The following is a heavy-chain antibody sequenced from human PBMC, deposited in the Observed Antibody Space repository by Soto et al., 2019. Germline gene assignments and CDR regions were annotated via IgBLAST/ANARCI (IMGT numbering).Heavy chain of an antibody. J-gene: IGHJ6*02. Sequence: SETLSLTCTVSGGSISSGGYYWSWIRQHPGKGLEWIGSISYSGSTYYNPSLKSRVTMSVDTSKNQFSLKLSSVTAADTAVYYCARLHGYCISTSCYGYYGMDVWGQGTTVTVSS. CDR3: ARLHGYCISTSCYGYYGMDV. V-gene: IGHV4-39*01. CDR2: ISYSGST. CDR1: GGSISSGGYY. D-gene: IGHD2-2*01.